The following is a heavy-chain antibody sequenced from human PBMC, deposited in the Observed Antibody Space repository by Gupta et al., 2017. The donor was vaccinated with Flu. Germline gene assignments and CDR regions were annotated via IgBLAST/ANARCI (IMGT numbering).Heavy chain of an antibody. J-gene: IGHJ4*02. V-gene: IGHV3-74*01. Sequence: EVQLVESGRGLVQPGGSLRLSCAASGFTFSSYWMHWVRQAPGKGLVWVSRINSDGSSTSYADSVKGRFTISRDNAKNTLYLQMNSLRAEDTAVYYCARELRSPDCGGDCYLDYWGQGTLVTVSS. D-gene: IGHD2-21*02. CDR3: ARELRSPDCGGDCYLDY. CDR1: GFTFSSYW. CDR2: INSDGSST.